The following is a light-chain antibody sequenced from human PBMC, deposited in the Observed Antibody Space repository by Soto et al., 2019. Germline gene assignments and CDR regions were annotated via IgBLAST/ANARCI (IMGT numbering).Light chain of an antibody. CDR1: QSVTSNY. J-gene: IGKJ2*01. CDR2: GAS. Sequence: EIVLTQSPGTLSLSPGERATLSCRASQSVTSNYLAWYQQKPGQAPRLLMYGASSRATGIPDRFRGSGSGTDFTLTISRLEPEDFAVYYCQQYGSSLMYTFGQGTKLEIK. V-gene: IGKV3-20*01. CDR3: QQYGSSLMYT.